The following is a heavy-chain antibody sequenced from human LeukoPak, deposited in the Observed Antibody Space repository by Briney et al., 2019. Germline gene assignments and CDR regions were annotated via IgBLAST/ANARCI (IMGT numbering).Heavy chain of an antibody. V-gene: IGHV3-23*01. Sequence: AVSLRLSCAASGFTFSRTAMSWVRQAPGKGLEWVATISGSGVGTYYAASVKGRFNISRDNSKNTLYLQMNSLRTEDTAMYYCAKDANYLRSGSFFIPFDYWGQGTLVSVYS. D-gene: IGHD4/OR15-4a*01. CDR3: AKDANYLRSGSFFIPFDY. CDR2: ISGSGVGT. J-gene: IGHJ4*02. CDR1: GFTFSRTA.